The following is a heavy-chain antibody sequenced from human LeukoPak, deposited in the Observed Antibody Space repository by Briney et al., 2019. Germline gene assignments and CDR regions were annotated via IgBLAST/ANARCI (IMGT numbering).Heavy chain of an antibody. D-gene: IGHD4-17*01. Sequence: ASVKVSCKASGYTFISYYMHWVRQAPGQGLEWMGIINPSGGSTSYAQKFQGRVTMTRDTSTSTVYMELSSLRSEDTAVYYCARDGAHDYGDFTNWFDPWGQGTLVTVSS. J-gene: IGHJ5*02. CDR2: INPSGGST. V-gene: IGHV1-46*01. CDR3: ARDGAHDYGDFTNWFDP. CDR1: GYTFISYY.